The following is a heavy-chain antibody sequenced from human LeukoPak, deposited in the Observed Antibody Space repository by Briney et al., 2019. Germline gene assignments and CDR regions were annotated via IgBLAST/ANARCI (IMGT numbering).Heavy chain of an antibody. V-gene: IGHV4-39*07. CDR2: INHSGTT. Sequence: SETLSLTCTVSGGSISSSSYYWGWIRQPPGKGLEWIGEINHSGTTNYNPSLKSRVTISVDTSKNQFSLKLSSVTAADTAVYYCARASRPTAMVFAFDIWGQGTMVTVSS. CDR3: ARASRPTAMVFAFDI. D-gene: IGHD5-18*01. CDR1: GGSISSSSYY. J-gene: IGHJ3*02.